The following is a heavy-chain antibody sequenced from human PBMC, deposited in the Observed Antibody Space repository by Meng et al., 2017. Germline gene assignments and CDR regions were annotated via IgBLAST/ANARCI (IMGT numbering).Heavy chain of an antibody. D-gene: IGHD4-11*01. J-gene: IGHJ4*02. Sequence: VVLWSLGAGVKKPGSSVKASCKASGGTFNSYAISWVRQAPGQGLEWMGGIIPIFGTANYAQKFQGRVTITADESTSTAYMELSSLRSEDTAVYYCARDDYSNYLPFDYWGQGTLVTVSS. CDR2: IIPIFGTA. CDR1: GGTFNSYA. CDR3: ARDDYSNYLPFDY. V-gene: IGHV1-69*01.